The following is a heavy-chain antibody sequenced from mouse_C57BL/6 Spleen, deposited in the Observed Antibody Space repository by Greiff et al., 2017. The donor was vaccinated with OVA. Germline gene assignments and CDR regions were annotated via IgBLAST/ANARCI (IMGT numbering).Heavy chain of an antibody. CDR3: ARQDYGYDFDY. CDR2: IYPSDSET. CDR1: GYTFTSYW. V-gene: IGHV1-61*01. D-gene: IGHD2-2*01. Sequence: VQLQQPGAELVRPGSSVKLSCKASGYTFTSYWMDWVKQRPGQGLEWIGNIYPSDSETHYNQKFKDKATLTVDKSSSTAYRQLSSLTSEDSAVYYCARQDYGYDFDYWGQGTTLTVSS. J-gene: IGHJ2*01.